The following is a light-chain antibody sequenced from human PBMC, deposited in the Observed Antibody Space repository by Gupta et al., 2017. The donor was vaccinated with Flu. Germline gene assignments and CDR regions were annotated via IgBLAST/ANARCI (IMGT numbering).Light chain of an antibody. V-gene: IGLV2-23*01. CDR2: EGR. J-gene: IGLJ2*01. CDR3: CSYARSSVV. Sequence: QGALTQPASRSGSPGQSITITCTGTSSDVGSYNLVSWYQQRPGNAPKLMIYEGRNRPSAVSNRFSGSKSCNTASLTISGLQDEDEAYYYSCSYARSSVVFGAGTKLTVL. CDR1: SSDVGSYNL.